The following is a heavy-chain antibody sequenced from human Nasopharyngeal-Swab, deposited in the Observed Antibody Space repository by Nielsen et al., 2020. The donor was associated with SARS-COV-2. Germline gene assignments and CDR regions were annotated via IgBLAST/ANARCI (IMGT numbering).Heavy chain of an antibody. J-gene: IGHJ5*01. Sequence: GESLKISCAASGFTFSSFGMHWVRQAPGKGLEWVAFIAHDASNEYYGDSVKGRFSISRDSSKNTLYLQMDSLRGEDTATYYCAQEEVPNDSWGQGTLVTVSS. CDR1: GFTFSSFG. V-gene: IGHV3-30*18. CDR2: IAHDASNE. CDR3: AQEEVPNDS.